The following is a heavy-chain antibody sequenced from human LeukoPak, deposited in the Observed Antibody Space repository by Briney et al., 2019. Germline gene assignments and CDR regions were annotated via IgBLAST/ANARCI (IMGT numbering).Heavy chain of an antibody. CDR3: ARLQQPDY. D-gene: IGHD6-13*01. CDR2: VYYTGST. Sequence: SETLSLTCTVSGGSISSYYWSWVRQPPGKGLEWIGFVYYTGSTNYSPSLKSRVTISVDTSKNQFSLKLRSVTAADTAVYYCARLQQPDYWGQGTLVTVSS. J-gene: IGHJ4*02. V-gene: IGHV4-59*01. CDR1: GGSISSYY.